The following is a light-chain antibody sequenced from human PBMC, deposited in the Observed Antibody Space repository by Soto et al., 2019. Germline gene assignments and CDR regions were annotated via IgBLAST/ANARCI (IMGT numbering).Light chain of an antibody. CDR3: QQYNSYSWT. Sequence: DIPMTQSPSTLSASIGDRVTITCRASQSIGRWLAWYQQKPGKAPNLLIYDASSLQSGVPSRFSGSGSGTEFTLTFSSLQPDEFATYSCQQYNSYSWTFGQGTKVEVK. CDR2: DAS. CDR1: QSIGRW. V-gene: IGKV1-5*01. J-gene: IGKJ1*01.